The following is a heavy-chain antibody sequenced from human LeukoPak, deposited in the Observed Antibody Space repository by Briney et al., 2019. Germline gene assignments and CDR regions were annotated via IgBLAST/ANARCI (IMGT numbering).Heavy chain of an antibody. D-gene: IGHD3-22*01. CDR3: AKRLKRNYYYHYAMDV. J-gene: IGHJ6*02. CDR2: IDDSGVIR. V-gene: IGHV3-23*01. Sequence: GGSLRLSCAASGFTFKTHAMSWVRQAPGKGLEWVSRIDDSGVIRSYADSVKGRFTISRDNSKMTLTLQMSSLRAEDTAVYYCAKRLKRNYYYHYAMDVWGQGTTVTVSS. CDR1: GFTFKTHA.